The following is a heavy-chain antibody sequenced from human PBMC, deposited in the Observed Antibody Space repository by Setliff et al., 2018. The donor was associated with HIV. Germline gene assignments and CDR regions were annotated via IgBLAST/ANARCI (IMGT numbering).Heavy chain of an antibody. V-gene: IGHV4-34*01. CDR1: GGSFSGYY. CDR3: ARGGSWYGKYFQR. D-gene: IGHD6-13*01. Sequence: KPSETLSLTCAVYGGSFSGYYCSWIRQPPGEGLEWIGEINHSGSTNYNPSLKSRVTISVDTSKNQFSLKLSSVTAADTAMYYCARGGSWYGKYFQRGGQGTLVTVS. J-gene: IGHJ1*01. CDR2: INHSGST.